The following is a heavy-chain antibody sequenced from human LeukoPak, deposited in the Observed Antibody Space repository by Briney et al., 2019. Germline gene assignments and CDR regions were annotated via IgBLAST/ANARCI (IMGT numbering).Heavy chain of an antibody. CDR1: GFTFSSYA. V-gene: IGHV3-23*01. CDR3: AKDTVKVTTIRRVPHYMDV. Sequence: GGSLRLSCAASGFTFSSYAMSWVRQAPGKGLEWVSSISGSGGSTYYADSVKGRFTISRDNSKNTLYLQMNSLRAEDTAVYYCAKDTVKVTTIRRVPHYMDVWGKGTTVTISS. J-gene: IGHJ6*03. CDR2: ISGSGGST. D-gene: IGHD5-12*01.